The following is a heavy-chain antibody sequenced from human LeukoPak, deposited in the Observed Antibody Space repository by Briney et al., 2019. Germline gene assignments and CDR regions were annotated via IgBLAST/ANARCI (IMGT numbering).Heavy chain of an antibody. Sequence: GGSLRLSCAASGFTFDDYTMHWVRQAPGKGLEWVSGINWNGGSTGYADSVKGRFTISRDNAKNSLYLQMNSLRAEDTALYYCARGGAHCSGGSCYSENYYMDVWGKGTTVTVSS. CDR1: GFTFDDYT. D-gene: IGHD2-15*01. V-gene: IGHV3-20*04. CDR2: INWNGGST. CDR3: ARGGAHCSGGSCYSENYYMDV. J-gene: IGHJ6*03.